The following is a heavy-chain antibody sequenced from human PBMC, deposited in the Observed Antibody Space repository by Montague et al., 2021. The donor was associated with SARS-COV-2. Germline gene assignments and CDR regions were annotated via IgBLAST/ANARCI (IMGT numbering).Heavy chain of an antibody. V-gene: IGHV1-24*01. CDR3: ATESIVGVVTYAFAF. Sequence: SVKVSCKASGYSLNAVPIHWVRQAPGEGLEWMGSFDPEGGEAVYTQKFQGRVTMTEDPSTETAYLELSNLMSDDTAVYYCATESIVGVVTYAFAFWGQGTLVTVSS. CDR2: FDPEGGEA. CDR1: GYSLNAVP. J-gene: IGHJ3*01. D-gene: IGHD3-3*02.